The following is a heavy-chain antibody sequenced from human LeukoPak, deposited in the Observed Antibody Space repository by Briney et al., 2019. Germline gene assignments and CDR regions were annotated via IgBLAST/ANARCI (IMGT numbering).Heavy chain of an antibody. CDR1: GGSISSYY. D-gene: IGHD6-13*01. J-gene: IGHJ3*02. V-gene: IGHV4-59*08. Sequence: SSETLSLTCTVSGGSISSYYWSWIRQPPGKGLEWIGYIYYSGSTNYNPSLKSRVTISVDTSKNQFSLKLSSVTAADTAVYYCASAAGLDAFDIWGQGTMVTVSS. CDR2: IYYSGST. CDR3: ASAAGLDAFDI.